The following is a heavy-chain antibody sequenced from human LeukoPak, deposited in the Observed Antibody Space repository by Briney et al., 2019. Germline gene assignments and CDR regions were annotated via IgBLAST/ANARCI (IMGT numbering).Heavy chain of an antibody. Sequence: PSETLSLTCAVYGGSFSGYYWSWIRQPPGKGLEWIGYIYYSGSTNYNPSLKSRVTISVDTSKNQFSLKLSSVTAADTAVYYCARDGYDSSGYRAFDIWGQGTMVTVSS. CDR2: IYYSGST. V-gene: IGHV4-59*01. CDR1: GGSFSGYY. CDR3: ARDGYDSSGYRAFDI. J-gene: IGHJ3*02. D-gene: IGHD3-22*01.